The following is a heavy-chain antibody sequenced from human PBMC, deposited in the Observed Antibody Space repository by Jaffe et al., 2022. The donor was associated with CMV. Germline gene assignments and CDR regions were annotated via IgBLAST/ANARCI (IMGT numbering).Heavy chain of an antibody. D-gene: IGHD3-22*01. J-gene: IGHJ4*02. CDR1: GFTFSSYS. V-gene: IGHV3-21*01. CDR2: ISSSSSYI. CDR3: ARDRYYYDSSGYQDFDY. Sequence: EVQLVESGGGLVKPGGSLRLSCAASGFTFSSYSMNWVRQAPGKGLEWVSSISSSSSYIYYADSVKGRFTISRDNAKNSLYLQMNSLRAEDTAVYYCARDRYYYDSSGYQDFDYWGQGTLVTVSS.